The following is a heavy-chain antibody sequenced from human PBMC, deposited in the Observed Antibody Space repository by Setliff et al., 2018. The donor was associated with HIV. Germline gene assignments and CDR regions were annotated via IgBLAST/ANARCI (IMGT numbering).Heavy chain of an antibody. V-gene: IGHV1-2*06. CDR1: GYTFTGYH. Sequence: RASVKVSCKASGYTFTGYHLHWVRQAPGQGLEWMGRINSSSGGTNYALKFQGRVTMTRDTSISTAYMELRRLRSDDTAVYYCARDEANYDIWSGSVEYFQHWGQGTLVTVSS. J-gene: IGHJ1*01. CDR3: ARDEANYDIWSGSVEYFQH. CDR2: INSSSGGT. D-gene: IGHD3-3*01.